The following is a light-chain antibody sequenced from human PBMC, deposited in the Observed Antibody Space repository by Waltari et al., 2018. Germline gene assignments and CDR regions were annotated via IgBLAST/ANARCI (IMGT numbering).Light chain of an antibody. V-gene: IGKV1-6*01. CDR1: QGIRND. CDR3: LQDYNYPRT. Sequence: AIQMPQSPSSLSASVGDRVTITCRASQGIRNDLGWYQQKPGKAPKLLIYTASSLQSGVPSRFSGSGSGTDFTLTISSLQPEDFATYYCLQDYNYPRTFGQGTKVEIK. J-gene: IGKJ1*01. CDR2: TAS.